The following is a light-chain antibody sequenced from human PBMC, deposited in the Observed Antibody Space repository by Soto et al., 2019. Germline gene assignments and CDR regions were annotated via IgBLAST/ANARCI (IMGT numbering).Light chain of an antibody. CDR3: SSYTTSTTLDV. J-gene: IGLJ1*01. Sequence: QSALTQPASVSGSPGQSITISCTGTSSDIGNYNYVSWYQHHPGKAPKLLIYDVSSRPSGVSNRFSGSKSGNTASLTISGLQAEDEADYYCSSYTTSTTLDVFGTGTKLTVL. V-gene: IGLV2-14*03. CDR1: SSDIGNYNY. CDR2: DVS.